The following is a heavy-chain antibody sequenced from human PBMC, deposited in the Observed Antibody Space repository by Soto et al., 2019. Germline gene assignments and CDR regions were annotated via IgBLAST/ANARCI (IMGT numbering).Heavy chain of an antibody. Sequence: PSETLSPTCAVSGGSISSGGYSWSWIRQPPGKGLEWIGYIYHSGSTYYNPSLKSRVTISVDRSKNQFSLKLSSVTAADTAVYYCARESYYGSGATVVGYWGLGTLVTVSS. CDR1: GGSISSGGYS. CDR2: IYHSGST. D-gene: IGHD3-10*01. CDR3: ARESYYGSGATVVGY. J-gene: IGHJ4*02. V-gene: IGHV4-30-2*01.